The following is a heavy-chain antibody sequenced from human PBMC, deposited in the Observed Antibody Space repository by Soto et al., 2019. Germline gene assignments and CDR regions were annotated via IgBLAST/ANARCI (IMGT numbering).Heavy chain of an antibody. CDR3: ARQYSSGRRYYYYYYMDV. J-gene: IGHJ6*03. CDR2: IYYSGST. V-gene: IGHV4-39*01. Sequence: SETLSLTCTVSGGSISSSSYYWGWIRQPPGKGLEWIGSIYYSGSTYYNPSLKSRVTISVDTSKNQFSLKLSSVTAADTAVYYCARQYSSGRRYYYYYYMDVWGKGTTVTVSS. D-gene: IGHD6-19*01. CDR1: GGSISSSSYY.